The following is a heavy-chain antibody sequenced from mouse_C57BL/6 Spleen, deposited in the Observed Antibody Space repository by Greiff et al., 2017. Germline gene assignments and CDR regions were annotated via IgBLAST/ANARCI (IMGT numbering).Heavy chain of an antibody. CDR1: GYTFTDYY. D-gene: IGHD2-4*01. CDR3: ARPDYDGRSFDY. Sequence: EVQLQQSGPELVKPGASVKISCKASGYTFTDYYMNWVKQSHGKSLEWIGDINPNNGGTSYNQKFKGKATLTVDKSSSTAYMELRSLTSEDSAVYYCARPDYDGRSFDYWGQGTTLTVSS. CDR2: INPNNGGT. V-gene: IGHV1-26*01. J-gene: IGHJ2*01.